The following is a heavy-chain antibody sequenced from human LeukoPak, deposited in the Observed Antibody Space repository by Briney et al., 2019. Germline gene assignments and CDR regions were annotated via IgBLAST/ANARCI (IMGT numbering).Heavy chain of an antibody. CDR1: GPSIRSSSYY. V-gene: IGHV4-39*01. D-gene: IGHD2-2*01. CDR2: MYYSGSI. J-gene: IGHJ4*02. CDR3: ARHSQYQRPSWSLG. Sequence: PSETLSLTCSLSGPSIRSSSYYWGWIRQPPGRGLEWFGSMYYSGSIYYRPCLKSRLIISVATSKNQFSMKLRSVTAADTAVYYCARHSQYQRPSWSLGWGQGTLVTVAS.